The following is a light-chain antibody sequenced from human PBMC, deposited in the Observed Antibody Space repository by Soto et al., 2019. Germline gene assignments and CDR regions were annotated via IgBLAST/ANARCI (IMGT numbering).Light chain of an antibody. J-gene: IGLJ3*02. CDR2: DNG. V-gene: IGLV3-21*04. CDR3: QVWDSSSDHWV. Sequence: SYELTQPPSVSVDPGKTARIACGGDNIGTKRVHWYQQRPGQAPVLVIYDNGDRPSGIPERFSGSNSVNTATLIITRVEAGDEADYYCQVWDSSSDHWVFGGGTQLTVL. CDR1: NIGTKR.